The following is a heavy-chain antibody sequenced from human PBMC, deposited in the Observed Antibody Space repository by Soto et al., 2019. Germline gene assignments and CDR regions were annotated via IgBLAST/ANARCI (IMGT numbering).Heavy chain of an antibody. J-gene: IGHJ4*02. D-gene: IGHD2-2*01. CDR3: TRARLDTPALDY. CDR1: GFTFRSYA. V-gene: IGHV3-30-3*01. CDR2: ISYDGGNE. Sequence: QVQLVESGGGVVQPGRSLRLSCAASGFTFRSYAMHWVRQAPGKGLEWVAVISYDGGNEYYADSVKGRFTISRDNSKNTLYLQMNSLRAEDTAVYYCTRARLDTPALDYWGQGTLVTVSS.